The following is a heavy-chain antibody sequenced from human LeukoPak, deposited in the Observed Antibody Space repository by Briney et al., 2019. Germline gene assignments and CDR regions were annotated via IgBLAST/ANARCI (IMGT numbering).Heavy chain of an antibody. Sequence: GGSLRLSCAAAGFTFSIYSMNWVRQAPGKGLEWISYITSDSNTIYYADSVRGRFTISRDHGNNSLYLQLSSLRAEDSAIYYCARGGMQLWEFDFWGLGTLVTVSS. V-gene: IGHV3-48*01. CDR1: GFTFSIYS. J-gene: IGHJ4*02. CDR2: ITSDSNTI. D-gene: IGHD3-16*01. CDR3: ARGGMQLWEFDF.